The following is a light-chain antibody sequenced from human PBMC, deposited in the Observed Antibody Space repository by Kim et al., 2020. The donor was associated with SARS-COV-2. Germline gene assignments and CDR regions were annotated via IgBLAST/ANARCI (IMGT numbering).Light chain of an antibody. CDR1: QSISTF. J-gene: IGKJ2*02. CDR2: DAS. V-gene: IGKV1-39*01. Sequence: YASIRDSVTVTGRTSQSISTFVSWYQQTPGKAPRLLIYDASRWQTEIPSRYSGNGTGTDFTLTNSSLRREDFATYYCQQSNSLPRTFGQGTKLEI. CDR3: QQSNSLPRT.